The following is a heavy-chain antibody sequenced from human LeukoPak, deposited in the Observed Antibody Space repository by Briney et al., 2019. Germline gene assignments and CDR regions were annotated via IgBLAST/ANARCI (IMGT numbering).Heavy chain of an antibody. Sequence: SETLSLTCTVSGGSISSSSYSWGWIRQPPGKGLEWIGSIYYSGSTYYNPSLKSRITISVDTSKNQFSLKLSSVTAADTAVYYCARTGYSSSLRGAVGWFDPWGQGTLVTVSS. J-gene: IGHJ5*02. D-gene: IGHD6-13*01. CDR3: ARTGYSSSLRGAVGWFDP. V-gene: IGHV4-39*07. CDR1: GGSISSSSYS. CDR2: IYYSGST.